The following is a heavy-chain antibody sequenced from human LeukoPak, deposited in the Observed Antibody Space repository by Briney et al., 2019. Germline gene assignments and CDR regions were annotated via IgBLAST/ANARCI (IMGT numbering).Heavy chain of an antibody. CDR3: ATLHPSY. V-gene: IGHV3-74*01. J-gene: IGHJ4*02. Sequence: PGGSLRLSCAASGFTFSNYWVHWVRQVPGKGLVWVSAINSGGSYTGYAESVKGRFTISRDDGKNTLYLQMNSLRAEDTAVYYCATLHPSYWGQGTLVTVSS. CDR1: GFTFSNYW. CDR2: INSGGSYT.